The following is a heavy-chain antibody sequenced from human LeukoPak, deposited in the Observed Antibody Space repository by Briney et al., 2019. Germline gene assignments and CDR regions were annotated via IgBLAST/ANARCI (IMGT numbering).Heavy chain of an antibody. D-gene: IGHD3-22*01. CDR1: GGSISSSSYY. Sequence: PSETLSLTCTVSGGSISSSSYYWGWIRQPPGKGLEWIGSIYYSGNTYYNPSLKSPVTISVDTSKNQFSLKLSSVTAADTAVYYCASHYDSSGYYALDYWGQGTLVTVSS. CDR2: IYYSGNT. V-gene: IGHV4-39*01. CDR3: ASHYDSSGYYALDY. J-gene: IGHJ4*02.